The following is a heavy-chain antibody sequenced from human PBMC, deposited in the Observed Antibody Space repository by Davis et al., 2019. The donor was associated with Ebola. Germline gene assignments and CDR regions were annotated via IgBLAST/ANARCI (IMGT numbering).Heavy chain of an antibody. D-gene: IGHD2-2*01. J-gene: IGHJ5*02. CDR1: GYSITRSDW. V-gene: IGHV4-28*06. CDR2: IHYRGNT. CDR3: AKAVGPCSTSSCLTWFGP. Sequence: SQTLSLTCAVSGYSITRSDWWGWIRQSPGKGLEWIGYIHYRGNTKDNPSLQSRVTMSVDTSKNQFSLNLKSVTAFDSAIYYCAKAVGPCSTSSCLTWFGPWGQGIVVTVSS.